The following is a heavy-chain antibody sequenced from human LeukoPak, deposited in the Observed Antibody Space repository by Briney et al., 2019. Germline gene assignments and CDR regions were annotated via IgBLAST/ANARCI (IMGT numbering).Heavy chain of an antibody. CDR3: ARDSYGYAFDI. Sequence: ASVKVSCKASGYTFTSYYMHWVRQAPGQGLEWMGIINPSGGSTSYAQKFQGRVTMTRGMSTSTVYMELSSLRSEDTAVYYCARDSYGYAFDIWGQGTMVTVSS. D-gene: IGHD5-18*01. V-gene: IGHV1-46*01. J-gene: IGHJ3*02. CDR1: GYTFTSYY. CDR2: INPSGGST.